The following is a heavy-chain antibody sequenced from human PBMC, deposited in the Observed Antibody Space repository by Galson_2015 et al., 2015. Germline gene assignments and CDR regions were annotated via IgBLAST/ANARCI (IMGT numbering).Heavy chain of an antibody. D-gene: IGHD2-8*01. CDR1: GFSSSMYA. J-gene: IGHJ4*02. CDR2: ISVSGGTT. CDR3: AKTRRPYFNGVRCHHFDH. V-gene: IGHV3-23*01. Sequence: SLRLSCAVSGFSSSMYAMSWVRQAPGKGLEWVSVISVSGGTTYYADSVKGRFTVSRDSSLYLQMNSLTVDDTRVYYCAKTRRPYFNGVRCHHFDHLCQGTLVTVSS.